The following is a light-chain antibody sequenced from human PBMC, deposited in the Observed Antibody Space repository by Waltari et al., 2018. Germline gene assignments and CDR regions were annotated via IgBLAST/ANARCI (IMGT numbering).Light chain of an antibody. V-gene: IGLV1-51*01. CDR3: AIWDSSLSIVI. Sequence: QSVLPQPPSVSAAPGQRVTISCSGSRSNLGNNYVSWYQQLPGTAPKLLIFDNTQRPSGIPDRFSGSKSGTSATLDITGLQTGDEADYYCAIWDSSLSIVIFGGGTKLTVL. CDR1: RSNLGNNY. J-gene: IGLJ2*01. CDR2: DNT.